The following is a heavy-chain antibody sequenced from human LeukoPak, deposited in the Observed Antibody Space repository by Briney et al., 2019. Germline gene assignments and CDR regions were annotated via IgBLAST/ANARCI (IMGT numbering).Heavy chain of an antibody. J-gene: IGHJ5*02. Sequence: SETLSLTCTVSGGSISSYYWSWIRQPPGKGLEWIGYIYYSGGTNYTPSLKSRVTISVDTSKNQFSLRLSSVTAADTAVYYCARTTTYYYDSRVENWFDPWGQGTLVTVSS. CDR3: ARTTTYYYDSRVENWFDP. CDR2: IYYSGGT. V-gene: IGHV4-59*01. D-gene: IGHD3-22*01. CDR1: GGSISSYY.